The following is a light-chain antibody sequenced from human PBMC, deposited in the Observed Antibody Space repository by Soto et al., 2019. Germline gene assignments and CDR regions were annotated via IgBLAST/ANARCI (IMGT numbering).Light chain of an antibody. CDR3: QQRSNWPAIT. Sequence: EIVLTQSPATLSLSPGGRGTLSCRASESVSSYLAWFQQGPGQAPRLLIYDASIRATGIPARFSGSGSGTDFTLTISSLEPEDFAVYYCQQRSNWPAITFGQGTRLEIK. CDR2: DAS. J-gene: IGKJ5*01. CDR1: ESVSSY. V-gene: IGKV3-11*01.